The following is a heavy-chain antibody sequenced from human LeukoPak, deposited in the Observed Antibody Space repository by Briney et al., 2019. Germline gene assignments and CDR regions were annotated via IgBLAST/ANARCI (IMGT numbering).Heavy chain of an antibody. CDR3: ARHKAYSDYVSD. CDR2: VYYNGVT. V-gene: IGHV4-39*01. J-gene: IGHJ4*02. Sequence: SETLSLTCTVSGGSISSSSHYWGWIRQPPGKGLEWIGSVYYNGVTYYNPSLKSRAITSVDTSRNQFSLRLSSVTAADMAIYYCARHKAYSDYVSDWGQGTLVTVSS. CDR1: GGSISSSSHY. D-gene: IGHD4-11*01.